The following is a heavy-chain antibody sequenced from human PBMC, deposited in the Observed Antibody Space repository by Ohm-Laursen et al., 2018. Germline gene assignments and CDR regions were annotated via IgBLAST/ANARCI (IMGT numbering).Heavy chain of an antibody. J-gene: IGHJ3*01. Sequence: SLRLSCAASGFTFSNYWMHWVRQGPGKGLVWPSGIKGDGGKINYADSVKGRFTISRDNAKNTLYLQMNSVRVGDTAVYYCLSGSGYSSTWGQGTMVTVSS. D-gene: IGHD3-22*01. CDR2: IKGDGGKI. CDR1: GFTFSNYW. V-gene: IGHV3-74*01. CDR3: LSGSGYSST.